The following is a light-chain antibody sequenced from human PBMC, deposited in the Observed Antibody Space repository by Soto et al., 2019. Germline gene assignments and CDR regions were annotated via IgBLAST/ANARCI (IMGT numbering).Light chain of an antibody. J-gene: IGKJ4*01. CDR2: GAS. Sequence: EKVRTQSPGRLSVAPGEGATLSFRASQSVGSKLAWYQQKPGQAPRLLIYGASNRATGIPVRFSGSGSGTEFTLTISSLQSEDFAVYYCQQYDVWPALTFGGGTKVDIK. CDR3: QQYDVWPALT. V-gene: IGKV3-15*01. CDR1: QSVGSK.